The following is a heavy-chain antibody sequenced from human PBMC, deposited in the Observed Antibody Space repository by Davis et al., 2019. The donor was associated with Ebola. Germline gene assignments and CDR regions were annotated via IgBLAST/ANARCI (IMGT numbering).Heavy chain of an antibody. Sequence: SETLSLTCNVSGASINSGFFSWSWVRQPAGKGLEWIGHIYTNGGTKYNPSLESRVTIPLDTSKNQFSPKLRSVTAADTAVYFCARLSGLFSSSSGALYFDLWGRGTLVSVSS. V-gene: IGHV4-61*09. D-gene: IGHD6-6*01. J-gene: IGHJ2*01. CDR2: IYTNGGT. CDR1: GASINSGFFS. CDR3: ARLSGLFSSSSGALYFDL.